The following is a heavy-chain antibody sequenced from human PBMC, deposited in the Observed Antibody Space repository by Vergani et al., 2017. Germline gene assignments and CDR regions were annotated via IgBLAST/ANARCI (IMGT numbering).Heavy chain of an antibody. D-gene: IGHD5-18*01. CDR3: AKDKPKYSYGNGFDY. V-gene: IGHV3-23*01. J-gene: IGHJ4*02. CDR1: GFTFSSYA. Sequence: EVQLLESGGGLVQPGGSLRLSCAPSGFTFSSYAMSWVRQAPGKGLEWVSAISGSGGSTYNADSVKGRFTISRDNSKNTLYLQMNSLRAEDTAVYYCAKDKPKYSYGNGFDYWGQGTLVTVSS. CDR2: ISGSGGST.